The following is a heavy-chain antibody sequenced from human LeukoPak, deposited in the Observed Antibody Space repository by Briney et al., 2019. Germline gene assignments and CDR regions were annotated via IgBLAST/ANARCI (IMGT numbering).Heavy chain of an antibody. CDR3: ARSGGKGIEFDY. V-gene: IGHV4-31*11. J-gene: IGHJ4*02. CDR2: IYYSGST. Sequence: PSETLSLTCAVYGGSFSGYYWSWIRQHPGKGLEWIGYIYYSGSTYYNPSLKSRVTISVDTSKNQFSLKLSSVTAADTAVYYCARSGGKGIEFDYWGQGTLVTVSS. D-gene: IGHD4-23*01. CDR1: GGSFSGYY.